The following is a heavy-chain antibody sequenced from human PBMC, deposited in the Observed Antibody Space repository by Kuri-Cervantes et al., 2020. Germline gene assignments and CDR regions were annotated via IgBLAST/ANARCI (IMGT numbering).Heavy chain of an antibody. Sequence: GESLKISCAASGFTFSSYWMHWVRQVPGKGLVWVSRIKSDGSSTSYADSVKGRFTISRDNAKNTLYLQMNSLRAEDTAVYYCAREWYQLLFAVWGKGTTVTVSS. CDR1: GFTFSSYW. J-gene: IGHJ6*04. CDR3: AREWYQLLFAV. CDR2: IKSDGSST. V-gene: IGHV3-74*01. D-gene: IGHD2-2*01.